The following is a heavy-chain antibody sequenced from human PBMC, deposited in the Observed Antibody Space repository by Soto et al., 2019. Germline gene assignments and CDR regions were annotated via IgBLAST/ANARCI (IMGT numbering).Heavy chain of an antibody. CDR1: GYSFTSYW. J-gene: IGHJ3*02. CDR3: ASLGYCSSTSCYGLPDAFDI. Sequence: PGESLKISWKGSGYSFTSYWIVWVRQMPGKGLEWMGIIYPGDSDTRYSPSFQGQVTISADKSISTAYLQWSSLKASDTAMYYCASLGYCSSTSCYGLPDAFDIWGQGTMVTVSS. CDR2: IYPGDSDT. D-gene: IGHD2-2*01. V-gene: IGHV5-51*01.